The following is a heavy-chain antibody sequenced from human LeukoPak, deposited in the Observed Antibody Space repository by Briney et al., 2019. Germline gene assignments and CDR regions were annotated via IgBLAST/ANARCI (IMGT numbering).Heavy chain of an antibody. CDR2: IKRDGSEK. CDR3: ARDPYSSGWYGVYFDY. D-gene: IGHD6-19*01. J-gene: IGHJ4*02. CDR1: GFTFSSYW. Sequence: GGSLRLSCAASGFTFSSYWMSWVRQAPGKGLEWVANIKRDGSEKYYVDSVKGRFTISRDNAKNSLYLQMNSLRAEDTAVYYCARDPYSSGWYGVYFDYWGQGTLVTVSS. V-gene: IGHV3-7*01.